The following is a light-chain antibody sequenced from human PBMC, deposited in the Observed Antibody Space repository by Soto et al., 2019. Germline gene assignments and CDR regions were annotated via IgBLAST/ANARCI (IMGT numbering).Light chain of an antibody. CDR1: QSVSNRY. V-gene: IGKV3-20*01. Sequence: EIVLTQSPGTLSLSPGERATLSCRASQSVSNRYLAWYQQKPGQAPRLLIYGASSRATGIPDRFSGSGSGTDFTLTISRLEPEDFAVYYCQQYGSSPQTFGQGTKVDI. J-gene: IGKJ1*01. CDR3: QQYGSSPQT. CDR2: GAS.